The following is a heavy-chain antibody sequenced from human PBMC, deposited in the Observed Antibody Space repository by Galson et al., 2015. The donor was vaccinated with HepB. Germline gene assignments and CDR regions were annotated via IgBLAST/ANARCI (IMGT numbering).Heavy chain of an antibody. V-gene: IGHV3-73*01. D-gene: IGHD5-18*01. CDR3: TPADTAMVTDYYYGMDV. CDR2: IRSKANSYAT. CDR1: GFTFSGSA. Sequence: SLRLSCAASGFTFSGSAMHWVRQASGKGLEWVGRIRSKANSYATAYAASVKGRFTISRDDSKNTAYLQMNSLKTEDTAVYYCTPADTAMVTDYYYGMDVWGQGTTVTVSS. J-gene: IGHJ6*02.